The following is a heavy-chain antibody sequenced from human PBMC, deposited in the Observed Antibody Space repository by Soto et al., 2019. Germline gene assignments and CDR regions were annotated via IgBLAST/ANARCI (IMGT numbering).Heavy chain of an antibody. CDR2: MGDSGAT. Sequence: QLHLQQSGPGLVTPSENLSLTCTVSGGSITSSTYYWGWIRQPPGKWLEWIGNMGDSGATHPDPPLQGRVTISVDTPKSQFSLSLRSVTAADTATYYCVSSLGPTTGIDYWGQGILVTVSS. J-gene: IGHJ4*02. CDR1: GGSITSSTYY. V-gene: IGHV4-39*01. D-gene: IGHD1-26*01. CDR3: VSSLGPTTGIDY.